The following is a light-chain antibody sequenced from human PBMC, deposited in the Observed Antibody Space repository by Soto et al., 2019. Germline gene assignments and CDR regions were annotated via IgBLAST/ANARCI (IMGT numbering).Light chain of an antibody. CDR3: QSYGRTVFT. V-gene: IGKV3-20*01. CDR1: QTISNTY. CDR2: GAS. Sequence: EIVLTQSPGTLSLSPGEGATLSCRASQTISNTYLAWYQQKPGQAPRLLIYGASSRATGIPDRFSGSGSGTDFTLTISGLEPEDFAVYYCQSYGRTVFTFGPRTKVDIK. J-gene: IGKJ3*01.